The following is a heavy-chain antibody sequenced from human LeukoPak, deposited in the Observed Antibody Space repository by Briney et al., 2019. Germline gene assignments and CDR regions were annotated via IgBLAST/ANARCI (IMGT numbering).Heavy chain of an antibody. J-gene: IGHJ4*02. D-gene: IGHD3-10*01. CDR3: ARGKGLLWFGELSPFDY. CDR2: ISAYNGNT. V-gene: IGHV1-18*01. Sequence: ASVKVSYKASGYTFTSYGISWVRQAPGQGLEWMGWISAYNGNTNYAQKLQGRVTMTTDTSTSTAYMELRSLRSDDTAVYYCARGKGLLWFGELSPFDYWGQGTLVTVSS. CDR1: GYTFTSYG.